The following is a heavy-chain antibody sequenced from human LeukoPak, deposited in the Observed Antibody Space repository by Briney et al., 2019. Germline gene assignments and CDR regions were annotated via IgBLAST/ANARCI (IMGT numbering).Heavy chain of an antibody. D-gene: IGHD3-10*01. J-gene: IGHJ5*02. V-gene: IGHV4-38-2*02. CDR3: ARDLLAEYYYGSGSYPNWFDP. Sequence: PSETLSLTCTVSGDSFNNGLYWGWIRQPPGKGLEWIGSIPDSGNTYYNPSLKSRVTISVDTSKKQFSLKLSSVTAADTVVYYCARDLLAEYYYGSGSYPNWFDPWGQGTLVTVSS. CDR1: GDSFNNGLY. CDR2: IPDSGNT.